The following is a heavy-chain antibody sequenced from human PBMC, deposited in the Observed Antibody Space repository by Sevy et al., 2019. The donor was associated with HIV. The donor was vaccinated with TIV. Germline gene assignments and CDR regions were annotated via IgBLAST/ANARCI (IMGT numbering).Heavy chain of an antibody. CDR1: GFTFSSYA. CDR2: ISGSGGST. CDR3: ASVSSRRDGYNSV. D-gene: IGHD5-12*01. Sequence: GGSLRLSCAASGFTFSSYAMSWVRQAPGKGLEWVSAISGSGGSTYYADSVKGRFTISRDNSKNTLYLQMNSLRAEDTAVYYCASVSSRRDGYNSVWGQGTLVTVSS. V-gene: IGHV3-23*01. J-gene: IGHJ4*02.